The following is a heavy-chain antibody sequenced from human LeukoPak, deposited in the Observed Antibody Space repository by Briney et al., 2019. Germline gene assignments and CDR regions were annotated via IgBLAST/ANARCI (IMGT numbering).Heavy chain of an antibody. CDR1: GESFSAYF. J-gene: IGHJ4*03. D-gene: IGHD2-15*01. Sequence: SETLSLTCAVRGESFSAYFWSWIRQVPGKGLGWIGEIDHRGVSTYNPSLKSRATMLVDTSNNHFSPSLTSVTAADTATYYCASRSLTLAAARCFDDWGQGTVVTVSS. CDR3: ASRSLTLAAARCFDD. V-gene: IGHV4-34*01. CDR2: IDHRGVS.